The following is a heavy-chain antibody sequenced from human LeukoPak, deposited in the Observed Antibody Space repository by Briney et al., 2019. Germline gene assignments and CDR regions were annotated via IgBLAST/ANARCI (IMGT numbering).Heavy chain of an antibody. CDR2: IIPIFGTA. D-gene: IGHD3-10*01. Sequence: SVKVSCKASGGTFSSYAISWARQAPGQGLEWMGGIIPIFGTANYAQKFQGRVTITADESTSTAYMELSSLRSEDTAVYYCASFSHYYGSGSYYRYYYYYMDVWGKGTTVTVSS. CDR3: ASFSHYYGSGSYYRYYYYYMDV. J-gene: IGHJ6*03. CDR1: GGTFSSYA. V-gene: IGHV1-69*01.